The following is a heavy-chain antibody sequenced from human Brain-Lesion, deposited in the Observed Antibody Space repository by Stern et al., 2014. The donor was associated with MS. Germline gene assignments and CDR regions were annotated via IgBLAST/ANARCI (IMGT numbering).Heavy chain of an antibody. D-gene: IGHD1-26*01. CDR2: FDPEDCQT. Sequence: HVQLVQSGAEVKKPGASVKVSCKVSGYTLTELSMHWVRQAPRKGLEWMGGFDPEDCQTIYAQKFQGRVTMTEDTSTDTAYMELSSLRSEDTAVYYCATLSPGAGGNYYRHFDYWGQGTLVTVSS. CDR1: GYTLTELS. CDR3: ATLSPGAGGNYYRHFDY. V-gene: IGHV1-24*01. J-gene: IGHJ4*02.